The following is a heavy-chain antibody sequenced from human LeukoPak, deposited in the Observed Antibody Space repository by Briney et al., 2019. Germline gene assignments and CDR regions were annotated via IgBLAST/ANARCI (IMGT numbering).Heavy chain of an antibody. CDR1: GGSISSYY. D-gene: IGHD2-15*01. CDR2: IYYSGST. J-gene: IGHJ2*01. CDR3: ARVDATGLGYFAL. Sequence: SETLSLTCTVSGGSISSYYWSWNRQPPGKGLEWIGYIYYSGSTNYNPSLKSRVTISGDTSKNQFSLKLRSVTAADTAVYYCARVDATGLGYFALWGRGTLVTVSS. V-gene: IGHV4-59*01.